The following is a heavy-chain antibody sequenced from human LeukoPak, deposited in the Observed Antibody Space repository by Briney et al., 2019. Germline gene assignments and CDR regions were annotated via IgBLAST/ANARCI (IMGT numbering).Heavy chain of an antibody. CDR2: IDNAGSIT. D-gene: IGHD3-22*01. J-gene: IGHJ4*02. V-gene: IGHV3-74*03. CDR1: GFTFSNYW. Sequence: PGGSLRLSCAASGFTFSNYWIHWVRNAPGKGLVWVSRIDNAGSITTYADSVKGRFTISRDNAENTLYLQMDSLRVEDTAVYYCVRSAFHAGSGNYYDYWGQGTLVTVSS. CDR3: VRSAFHAGSGNYYDY.